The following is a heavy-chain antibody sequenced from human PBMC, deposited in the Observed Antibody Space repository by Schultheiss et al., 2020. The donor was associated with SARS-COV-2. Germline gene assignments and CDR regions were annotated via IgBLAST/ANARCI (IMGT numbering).Heavy chain of an antibody. CDR2: INHSGST. CDR3: AREDEAAATGAFDI. J-gene: IGHJ3*02. D-gene: IGHD6-13*01. CDR1: GGSISSGGNY. V-gene: IGHV4-61*08. Sequence: SETLSLTCTVSGGSISSGGNYWGWIRQPPGKGLEWIGEINHSGSTNYNPSLKSRVTISVDTSKNQFSLKLSSVTAADTAVYYCAREDEAAATGAFDIWGQGTMVNVSS.